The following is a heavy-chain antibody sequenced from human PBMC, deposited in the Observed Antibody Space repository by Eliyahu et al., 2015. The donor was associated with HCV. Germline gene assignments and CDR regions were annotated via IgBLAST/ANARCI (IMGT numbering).Heavy chain of an antibody. V-gene: IGHV3-30-3*01. D-gene: IGHD3-16*01. CDR1: GFTFSSIP. Sequence: QVQLVESGGGVVQPGRSLRLSCTASGFTFSSIPIHWVRQAPGKGLGWVAVMSYDGSNKYYADSVKGRFTISRDKSKNTLYLQMNSLRADDTAVYYCARGGGLEDNYYYGMDVWGQGTTVTVSS. CDR3: ARGGGLEDNYYYGMDV. J-gene: IGHJ6*02. CDR2: MSYDGSNK.